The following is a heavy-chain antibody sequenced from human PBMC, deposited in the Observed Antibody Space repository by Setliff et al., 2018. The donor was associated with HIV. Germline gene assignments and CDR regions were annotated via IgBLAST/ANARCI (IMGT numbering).Heavy chain of an antibody. CDR3: AREYCSAGSCYSGR. CDR1: GGSFSGYY. D-gene: IGHD2-15*01. J-gene: IGHJ4*02. Sequence: SETLSLTCAVYGGSFSGYYWNWIRQPPGKGLEWIGEINHSGSTNYNPSLKSQVTISVDTAKNQFSLNLTSVTAADTAVYYCAREYCSAGSCYSGRWGQGMLVTVSS. CDR2: INHSGST. V-gene: IGHV4-34*01.